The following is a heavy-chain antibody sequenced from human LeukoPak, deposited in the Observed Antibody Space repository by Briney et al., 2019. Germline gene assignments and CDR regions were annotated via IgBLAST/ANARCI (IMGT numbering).Heavy chain of an antibody. CDR2: IRYDGSNK. CDR1: GFTFSSYW. V-gene: IGHV3-30*02. Sequence: GGSLRLSCAASGFTFSSYWMSWVRQAPGKGLEWVAFIRYDGSNKDYADSVKGRFTISRDNSKNTLLLQMNSLRAEDTAVYYCAKDRRHSDSSGYYSHDAFDIWGQGTTVTVSS. J-gene: IGHJ3*02. D-gene: IGHD3-22*01. CDR3: AKDRRHSDSSGYYSHDAFDI.